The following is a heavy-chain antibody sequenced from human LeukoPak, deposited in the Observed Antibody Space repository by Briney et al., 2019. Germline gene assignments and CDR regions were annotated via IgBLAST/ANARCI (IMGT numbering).Heavy chain of an antibody. D-gene: IGHD4-17*01. Sequence: SETLSLTCTVSGGSISSSSYYWGWIRQPPGKGLEWIGSIYYSGSTYYNPSLKSRVTISVDTSKNQFSLKLSSVTAADTAVYYCATHPGYGDYKPFDYWGQGTLVTVSS. CDR3: ATHPGYGDYKPFDY. CDR1: GGSISSSSYY. CDR2: IYYSGST. V-gene: IGHV4-39*01. J-gene: IGHJ4*02.